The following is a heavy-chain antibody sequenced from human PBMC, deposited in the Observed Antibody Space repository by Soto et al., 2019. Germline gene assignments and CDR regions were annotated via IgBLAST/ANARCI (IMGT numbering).Heavy chain of an antibody. CDR3: ARDGGDGTYCGGDCYSGWFDP. CDR2: IIPIFGTA. D-gene: IGHD2-21*02. J-gene: IGHJ5*02. Sequence: ASVKVSCKASGGTFSSYAISWVRQAPGQGLKWMGGIIPIFGTANYAQKFQGRVTITADESTSTAYMELSSLRSEDTAVYYCARDGGDGTYCGGDCYSGWFDPWGQGTLVTVSS. V-gene: IGHV1-69*13. CDR1: GGTFSSYA.